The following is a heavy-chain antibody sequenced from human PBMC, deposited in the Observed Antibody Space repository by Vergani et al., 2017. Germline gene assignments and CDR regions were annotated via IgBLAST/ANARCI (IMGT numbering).Heavy chain of an antibody. CDR1: GGTFSSYA. J-gene: IGHJ4*02. D-gene: IGHD3-22*01. V-gene: IGHV1-69*01. Sequence: QVQLVQSGAEVKKPGSSVKVSCKASGGTFSSYAISWVRQAPGQGLEWMGGIIPIFGTAHYAQKFQGRVTITADESTSTAYMELSSLRSEDTAVYYFARAQDYYDSSGHYFDYWGQGTLVTVSS. CDR3: ARAQDYYDSSGHYFDY. CDR2: IIPIFGTA.